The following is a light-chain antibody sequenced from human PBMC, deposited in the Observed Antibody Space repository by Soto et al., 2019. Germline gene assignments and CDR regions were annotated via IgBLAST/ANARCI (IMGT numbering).Light chain of an antibody. CDR2: AAS. J-gene: IGKJ1*01. CDR1: QSISSY. CDR3: QQSYRSPRT. Sequence: DIPMTQSPSSLSASVGDRVTITCRARQSISSYLHWYQQKPGKAPKLLIYAASSLQSGVPSRFSGSGSGTDFTLTISSLQPEDFATYYCQQSYRSPRTFGQGTKVEIK. V-gene: IGKV1-39*01.